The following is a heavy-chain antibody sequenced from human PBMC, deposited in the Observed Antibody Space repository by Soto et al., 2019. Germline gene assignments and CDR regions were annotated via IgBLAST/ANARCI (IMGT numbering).Heavy chain of an antibody. CDR2: TYYRSKWYN. Sequence: PSQTLSLTCAISGDSVSSNSAAWNWIRQSPSRGLEWLGRTYYRSKWYNDYAVSVKSRITINPDTSKNQFSLQLNSVTPEDTAVYYCARDRPNAGRIRNAFDIWGQGTMVTVSS. J-gene: IGHJ3*02. CDR3: ARDRPNAGRIRNAFDI. V-gene: IGHV6-1*01. D-gene: IGHD1-26*01. CDR1: GDSVSSNSAA.